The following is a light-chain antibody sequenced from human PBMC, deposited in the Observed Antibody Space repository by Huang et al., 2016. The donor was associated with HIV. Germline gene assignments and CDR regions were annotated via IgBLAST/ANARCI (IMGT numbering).Light chain of an antibody. CDR1: QDINTN. Sequence: IQLTQSPSSLSASVGDRVTITCRASQDINTNLALYQQKPGKAPKVLIYAASTLQSGVPSRFSGSASGIYFSLTINNLQPEDFATYYCQQLDTYPITFGQGTRLDI. J-gene: IGKJ5*01. CDR3: QQLDTYPIT. CDR2: AAS. V-gene: IGKV1-9*01.